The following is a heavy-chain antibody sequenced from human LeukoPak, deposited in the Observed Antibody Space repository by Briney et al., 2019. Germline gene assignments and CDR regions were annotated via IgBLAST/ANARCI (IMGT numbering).Heavy chain of an antibody. CDR1: GDSVSSSIYH. CDR2: FYYGGIT. J-gene: IGHJ4*02. CDR3: ARGFGESSGYDF. V-gene: IGHV4-39*01. Sequence: SETLSLTCSVSGDSVSSSIYHWDWIRLPPGKGLEWIGSFYYGGITHYNPSLKSRVTISVDTSKNQFSLKLTSVTAADTALYYCARGFGESSGYDFWGQGTLVTVSS. D-gene: IGHD5-12*01.